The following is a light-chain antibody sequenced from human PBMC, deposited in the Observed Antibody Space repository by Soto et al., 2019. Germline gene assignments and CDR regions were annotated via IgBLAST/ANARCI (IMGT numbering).Light chain of an antibody. CDR1: SGHSTYA. Sequence: QLVLTQSPSASASLGASVKLTCTLSSGHSTYAIAWHQQQPEKGPRYLMKLNSDGSHSKGDGIPDRFSGSSSGAERYITISSLQSEDEADYYCQTWGTGIQVIFGGGTKLTVL. J-gene: IGLJ2*01. CDR3: QTWGTGIQVI. V-gene: IGLV4-69*01. CDR2: LNSDGSH.